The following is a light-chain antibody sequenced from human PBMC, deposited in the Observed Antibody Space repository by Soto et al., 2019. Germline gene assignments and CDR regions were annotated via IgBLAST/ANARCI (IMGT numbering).Light chain of an antibody. CDR2: GAS. J-gene: IGKJ1*01. CDR1: QSVSSNY. V-gene: IGKV3-20*01. Sequence: ESVVTQSPGTLSLSPAERATLSCRASQSVSSNYLAWYPQKPGQAPRLLIYGASTRATGIPDRFSGSGSGTDFTLTISRLEPEDSAEYYCQQYGSSPTWTFGQGTKVDIK. CDR3: QQYGSSPTWT.